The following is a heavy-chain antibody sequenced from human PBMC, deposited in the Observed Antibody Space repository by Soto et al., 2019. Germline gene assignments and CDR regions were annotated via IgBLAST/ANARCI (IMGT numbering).Heavy chain of an antibody. CDR1: GYTFTSYG. CDR2: ISAYNGNT. D-gene: IGHD1-1*01. CDR3: ATVQLERLQNDNWFDP. Sequence: ASVKVSCKASGYTFTSYGISWVRQAPGQGLEWMGWISAYNGNTNYAQKLQGRVTMTTDTSTNTAYMELSSLRSEDTAVYYCATVQLERLQNDNWFDPWGQGTLVTVSS. V-gene: IGHV1-18*01. J-gene: IGHJ5*02.